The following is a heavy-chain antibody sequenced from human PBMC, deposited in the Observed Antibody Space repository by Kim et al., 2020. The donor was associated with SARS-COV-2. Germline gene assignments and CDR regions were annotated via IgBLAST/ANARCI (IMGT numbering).Heavy chain of an antibody. J-gene: IGHJ4*02. CDR1: GFTFNNYA. CDR2: ISDSGLST. CDR3: AAQRRAYGDYVKY. Sequence: GGSLRLSCTASGFTFNNYAMTWVRQAPGKGLEWVSSISDSGLSTYYADSVKGRFTISRDKSKNTLYLQMNSLRVDDTAVYYCAAQRRAYGDYVKYWGQGTLVTVSS. D-gene: IGHD4-17*01. V-gene: IGHV3-23*01.